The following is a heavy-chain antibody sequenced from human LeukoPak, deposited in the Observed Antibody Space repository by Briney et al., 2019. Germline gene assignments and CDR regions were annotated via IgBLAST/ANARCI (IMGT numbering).Heavy chain of an antibody. Sequence: GGSLRLSCAASGFTFSSNAMTWVRQAPGKGLECVSAITGTGDATYYADSVKGRFTISRDNSKNTLYLQMNSLRAEDTAVYYCAKDSYYDYVWGSYRYTNQFDYWGQGTLVTVSS. D-gene: IGHD3-16*02. CDR2: ITGTGDAT. CDR1: GFTFSSNA. V-gene: IGHV3-23*01. CDR3: AKDSYYDYVWGSYRYTNQFDY. J-gene: IGHJ4*02.